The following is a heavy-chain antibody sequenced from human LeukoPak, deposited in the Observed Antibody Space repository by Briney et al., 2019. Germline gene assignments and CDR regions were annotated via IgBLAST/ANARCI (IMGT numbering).Heavy chain of an antibody. CDR2: INPNSGGT. D-gene: IGHD6-13*01. CDR1: GYTFTGYY. CDR3: ARGQQLASN. J-gene: IGHJ4*02. Sequence: ASVKVSCKASGYTFTGYYIYWVRQAPGQGLELMGWINPNSGGTNYVQKFQGRVTMTREMSISTAYMELSRLRSDDTAVYYCARGQQLASNWGQGTLVTVSS. V-gene: IGHV1-2*02.